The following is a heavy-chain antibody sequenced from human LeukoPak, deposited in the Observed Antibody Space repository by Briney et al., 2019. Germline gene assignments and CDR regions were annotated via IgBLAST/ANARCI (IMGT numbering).Heavy chain of an antibody. CDR3: ASPGYFYGSGSVDDAFDI. V-gene: IGHV4-59*01. Sequence: SETLSLTCSVSGGSMTSYYWSWIREPPGKGLEWIGYIYYSGSTSHNPSLKSRVTISVDTSKKQYSLRLNSVTAADTAVYYCASPGYFYGSGSVDDAFDIWGQGTMVTVSS. D-gene: IGHD3-10*01. J-gene: IGHJ3*02. CDR1: GGSMTSYY. CDR2: IYYSGST.